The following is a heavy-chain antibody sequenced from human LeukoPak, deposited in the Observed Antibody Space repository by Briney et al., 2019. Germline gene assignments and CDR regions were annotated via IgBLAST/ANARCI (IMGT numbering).Heavy chain of an antibody. CDR2: IYSGGST. J-gene: IGHJ4*02. V-gene: IGHV3-66*01. D-gene: IGHD3-10*01. Sequence: PGGSLRLSCAASGFTFSSNYMSWVRQAPGKGLEWVSVIYSGGSTYYSASVNGRFTISTDNSKNTLYLQINSLRAEDTAVYYCSHCFYGSGSYDYWGQGTLVTVSS. CDR1: GFTFSSNY. CDR3: SHCFYGSGSYDY.